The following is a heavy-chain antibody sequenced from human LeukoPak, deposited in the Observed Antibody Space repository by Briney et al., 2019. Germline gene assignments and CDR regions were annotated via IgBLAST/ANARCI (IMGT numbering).Heavy chain of an antibody. Sequence: SETLSLTCTVSGGSISSSSYYWGWIRQPPGKGLEWIGSIYYSGSTYYNPSLKSRVTISVDTSKNQFSLKLSSVTAADTAVYYCARQGYYDSSGLSPYWGQGTLVTVSS. CDR3: ARQGYYDSSGLSPY. V-gene: IGHV4-39*01. CDR1: GGSISSSSYY. D-gene: IGHD3-22*01. J-gene: IGHJ4*02. CDR2: IYYSGST.